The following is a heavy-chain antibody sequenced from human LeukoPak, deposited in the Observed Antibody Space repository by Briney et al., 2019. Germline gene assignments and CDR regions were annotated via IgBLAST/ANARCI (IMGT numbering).Heavy chain of an antibody. D-gene: IGHD5-12*01. CDR3: ARGGYSGYGGYYYYGMDV. CDR1: GGSISSYY. V-gene: IGHV4-59*01. Sequence: SETLSLTCTVSGGSISSYYWSWIRQPPGKGLEWIGYIYYSGSTNYNPSLKSRVTISVDTSKNQFSLKLSSVTAADTAVYYCARGGYSGYGGYYYYGMDVWGQGTTVTVSS. CDR2: IYYSGST. J-gene: IGHJ6*02.